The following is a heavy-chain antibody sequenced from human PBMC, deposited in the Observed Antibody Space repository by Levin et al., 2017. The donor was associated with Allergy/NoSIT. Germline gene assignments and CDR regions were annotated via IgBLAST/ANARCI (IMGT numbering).Heavy chain of an antibody. CDR3: AGGHPGEQQLVLAGGDYYYGMDV. J-gene: IGHJ6*02. V-gene: IGHV4-4*07. CDR2: IYTSGST. D-gene: IGHD6-13*01. CDR1: GGSISSYY. Sequence: SQTLSLTCTVSGGSISSYYWSWIRQPAGKGLEWIGRIYTSGSTNYNPSLKSRVTMSVDTSKNQFSLKLSSVTAADTAVYYCAGGHPGEQQLVLAGGDYYYGMDVWGQGTTVTVSS.